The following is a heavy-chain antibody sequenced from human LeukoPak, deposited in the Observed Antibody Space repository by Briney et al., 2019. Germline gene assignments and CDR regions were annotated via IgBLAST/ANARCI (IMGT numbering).Heavy chain of an antibody. V-gene: IGHV4-59*08. Sequence: ASETLSLTCTVSGGFISSYYWSWIRQPPGKGLEWIGYIYYSGSTNYNPSLKSRVTISVDTSKNQFSLKLSSVTAADTAVYYCARHRLGSSSWDFDYWGQGTLVTVSS. CDR2: IYYSGST. CDR3: ARHRLGSSSWDFDY. D-gene: IGHD6-13*01. CDR1: GGFISSYY. J-gene: IGHJ4*02.